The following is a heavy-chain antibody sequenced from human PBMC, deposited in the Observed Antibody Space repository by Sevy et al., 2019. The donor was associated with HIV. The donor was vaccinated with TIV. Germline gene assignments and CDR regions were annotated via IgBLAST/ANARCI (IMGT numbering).Heavy chain of an antibody. V-gene: IGHV4-59*08. CDR2: VYYTGGT. Sequence: SETLSLTCTVSGGSINSDHWNWIRQPPGKGLEWIGYVYYTGGTNYNPSLKNRVTISVDRTKNQFSLKLTSVTAADTAVYYCARRNDFDIWGQGNPGHRLL. CDR3: ARRNDFDI. J-gene: IGHJ4*01. CDR1: GGSINSDH.